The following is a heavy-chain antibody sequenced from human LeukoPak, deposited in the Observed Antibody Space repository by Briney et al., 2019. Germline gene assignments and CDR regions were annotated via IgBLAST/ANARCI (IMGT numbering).Heavy chain of an antibody. CDR2: IRYDGSNK. D-gene: IGHD5-12*01. Sequence: GGSLRLSCAASGFTFSSYGMYWVRQAPGKGLEWVAFIRYDGSNKYYADSVKGRFTISRDNSKNTLYLQMKSLRAEDTAVYYCAKGGGYEAQYYYYYLDVWGKGTTVTIPS. J-gene: IGHJ6*03. CDR1: GFTFSSYG. CDR3: AKGGGYEAQYYYYYLDV. V-gene: IGHV3-30*02.